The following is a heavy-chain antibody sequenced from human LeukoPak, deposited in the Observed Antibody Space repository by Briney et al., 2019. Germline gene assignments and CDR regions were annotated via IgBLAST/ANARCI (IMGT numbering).Heavy chain of an antibody. D-gene: IGHD2-21*02. V-gene: IGHV1-69*13. CDR2: IIPIFGTA. CDR3: ARGQAPDCGGDCYFSS. J-gene: IGHJ5*02. CDR1: GYTFTSYE. Sequence: SVKVSCKASGYTFTSYEISWVRQAPGQGLEWMGGIIPIFGTANLAQKFQGRVTITADESMSTAYMEMSSLRSEDTAVYYCARGQAPDCGGDCYFSSWGQGTLVTVSS.